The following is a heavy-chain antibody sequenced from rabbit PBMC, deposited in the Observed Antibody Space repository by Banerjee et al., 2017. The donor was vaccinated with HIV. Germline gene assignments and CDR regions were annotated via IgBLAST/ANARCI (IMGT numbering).Heavy chain of an antibody. CDR3: ARDLAGVIGWNFNL. V-gene: IGHV1S45*01. D-gene: IGHD4-1*01. CDR1: GFDFSSNA. CDR2: INTSSGNT. Sequence: QEQLEESGGDLVEPGASLTLTCNASGFDFSSNAMCWVRQAPGKGLEWIGCINTSSGNTVYASWAKGRFTISKTSSTTVTLQMTSLTAADTATYLCARDLAGVIGWNFNLWGPGTLVTVS. J-gene: IGHJ4*01.